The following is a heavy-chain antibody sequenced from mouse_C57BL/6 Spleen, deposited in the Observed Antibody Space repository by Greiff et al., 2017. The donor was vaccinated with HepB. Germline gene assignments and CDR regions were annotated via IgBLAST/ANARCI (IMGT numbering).Heavy chain of an antibody. CDR1: GYTFTSYW. Sequence: QVQLQQPGAELVRPGSSVKLSCKASGYTFTSYWMHWVKQRPIQGLEWIGNIDPSDSETHYNQKFKDKATLTVDKSSSTAYRQLSSLTSEDSAVYYCARLGFYSNSYYFDYWGQGTTLTVSS. D-gene: IGHD2-5*01. CDR2: IDPSDSET. V-gene: IGHV1-52*01. CDR3: ARLGFYSNSYYFDY. J-gene: IGHJ2*01.